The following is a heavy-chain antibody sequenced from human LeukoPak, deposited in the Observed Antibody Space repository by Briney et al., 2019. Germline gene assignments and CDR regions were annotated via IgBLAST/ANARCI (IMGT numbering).Heavy chain of an antibody. J-gene: IGHJ6*02. CDR2: IKQDGSEI. Sequence: GGSLRLSCAASGFTFSSYWMSWVRQAPGKGLEWVANIKQDGSEIYYVDSVKGRFTISKDNAKNSLYLQMNSLRAEDTALYHCARNNGMDVWGQGTTVIVSS. CDR1: GFTFSSYW. V-gene: IGHV3-7*03. CDR3: ARNNGMDV.